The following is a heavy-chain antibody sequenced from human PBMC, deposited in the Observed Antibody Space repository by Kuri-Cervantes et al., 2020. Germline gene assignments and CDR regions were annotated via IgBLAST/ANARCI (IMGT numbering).Heavy chain of an antibody. CDR2: IWYDGSNK. D-gene: IGHD3-10*01. V-gene: IGHV3-33*01. Sequence: GGSLRLSCVGSGFSFRSFGMHWVRQAPGRGLEWVAVIWYDGSNKYYADSVKGRFTISRDNSKNTLYLQMNSLRAEDTAVYYCARDRSYGSGSYYPPYYYGMDVWGQGTTVTVAS. J-gene: IGHJ6*02. CDR3: ARDRSYGSGSYYPPYYYGMDV. CDR1: GFSFRSFG.